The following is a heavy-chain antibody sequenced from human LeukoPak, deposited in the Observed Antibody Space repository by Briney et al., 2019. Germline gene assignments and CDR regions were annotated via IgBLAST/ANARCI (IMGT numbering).Heavy chain of an antibody. J-gene: IGHJ4*02. V-gene: IGHV4-38-2*01. CDR2: IHHSGDT. Sequence: SETLSLTCAVSGYSIGINYYWGWIRRTPGKGLEWIGSIHHSGDTYYIPSLRSRLTMSIDTSKNQFSLKLRFVTAADMAIYYCARVGGCSSTTCYAFDYWGQGTLVTVSS. CDR1: GYSIGINYY. CDR3: ARVGGCSSTTCYAFDY. D-gene: IGHD2-2*01.